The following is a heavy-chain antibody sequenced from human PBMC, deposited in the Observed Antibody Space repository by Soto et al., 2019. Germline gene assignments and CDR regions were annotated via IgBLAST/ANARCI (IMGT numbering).Heavy chain of an antibody. CDR3: VRETPSVDHYYFYMDV. J-gene: IGHJ6*03. D-gene: IGHD2-2*01. CDR2: VNSDGSFT. Sequence: EVQLVESGGGLVQPGGSLRLSCAASGLTFSSYWMHWVRQVPGKGLVWVSRVNSDGSFTTYADSVKGRFIISRDNAKNTLYLQMNSLRAEDTALYYCVRETPSVDHYYFYMDVWGKGTTVTVSS. CDR1: GLTFSSYW. V-gene: IGHV3-74*01.